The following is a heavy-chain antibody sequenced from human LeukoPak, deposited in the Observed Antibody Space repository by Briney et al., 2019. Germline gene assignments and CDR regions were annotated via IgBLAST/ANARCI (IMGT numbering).Heavy chain of an antibody. CDR2: IYYSGST. CDR3: ARGMTTNYYGDWFDP. D-gene: IGHD5-24*01. Sequence: SETLSLTCTVSGGSISSSSYYWGWIRQPPGKGLKWIGSIYYSGSTYYNPSLKSRVTISVDTSKNQFSLKLSSVTAADTAVYYCARGMTTNYYGDWFDPWGQGTLVTVSS. J-gene: IGHJ5*02. CDR1: GGSISSSSYY. V-gene: IGHV4-39*01.